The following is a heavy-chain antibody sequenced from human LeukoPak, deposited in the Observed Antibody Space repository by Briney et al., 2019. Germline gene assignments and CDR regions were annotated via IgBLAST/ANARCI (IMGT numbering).Heavy chain of an antibody. CDR1: GYTFTGYY. Sequence: ASVKVSCKASGYTFTGYYMHWVRQAPGHGPEWMGWINPDSGGTKSAQKFQGRVTMTTDTSISTAYMELRSLRSDDTAVYYCARNLHYYDSSGYYGNYFDYWGQGTLVTVSS. V-gene: IGHV1-2*02. CDR2: INPDSGGT. J-gene: IGHJ4*02. CDR3: ARNLHYYDSSGYYGNYFDY. D-gene: IGHD3-22*01.